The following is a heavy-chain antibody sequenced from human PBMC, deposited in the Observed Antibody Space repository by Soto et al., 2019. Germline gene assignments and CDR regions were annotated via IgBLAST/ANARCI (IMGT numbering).Heavy chain of an antibody. CDR3: AKGSLQVGLYY. J-gene: IGHJ4*02. V-gene: IGHV4-34*01. CDR2: INHSGST. CDR1: GGSFSGYY. Sequence: QVQLQQWGAGLLKPSETLSLTCAVYGGSFSGYYWSWIRQPPGKGLEWIGEINHSGSTNYNPSLKRRVTLSGGTVKDPFPLKLSSVTAADTGVYYCAKGSLQVGLYYWGQGNLVTVSS.